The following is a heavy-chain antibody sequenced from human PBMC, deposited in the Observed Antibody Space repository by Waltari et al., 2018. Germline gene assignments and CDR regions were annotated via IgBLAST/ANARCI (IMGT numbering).Heavy chain of an antibody. CDR3: TRSADGDFAD. CDR1: GFSFSNAW. D-gene: IGHD3-10*01. Sequence: EVHLVESGGGSVKPGGSLRLSCVASGFSFSNAWRSGVRQAPGKGLEWLGRIKTKTEGGTVDYLALVKDRFTISRDESRNTLFLQMNNGRIDDTAVYFWTRSADGDFADWGQGTLVTVSS. V-gene: IGHV3-15*01. J-gene: IGHJ4*02. CDR2: IKTKTEGGTV.